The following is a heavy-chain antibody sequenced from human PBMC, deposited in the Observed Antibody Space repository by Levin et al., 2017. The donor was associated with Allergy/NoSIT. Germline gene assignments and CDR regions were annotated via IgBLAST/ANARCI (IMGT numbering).Heavy chain of an antibody. CDR1: GGSISSYY. CDR3: ARDGGYCSSTSCYIREDY. CDR2: IYSSGST. D-gene: IGHD2-2*02. J-gene: IGHJ4*02. Sequence: SETLSLTCTVSGGSISSYYWSWIRQPAGKGLEWIGRIYSSGSTNYNPSLKSRVTMSVDTSKKQFSLKLSSVTAADTAVYYCARDGGYCSSTSCYIREDYWGQGTLVTVSS. V-gene: IGHV4-4*07.